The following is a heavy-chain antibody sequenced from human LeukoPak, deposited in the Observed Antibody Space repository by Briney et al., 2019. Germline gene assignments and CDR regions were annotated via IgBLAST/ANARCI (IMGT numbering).Heavy chain of an antibody. V-gene: IGHV3-11*01. D-gene: IGHD3-3*02. CDR1: GLTLSDHW. J-gene: IGHJ3*01. Sequence: GGSLRLSCAASGLTLSDHWMTWIRQAPGKGLEWVAYMSNSGTTIYYAGSVEGRFTISRDNAKNSLYLQMSSLRAEDAAVYYCARDPAFGAFDVWGQGTMVTVSS. CDR3: ARDPAFGAFDV. CDR2: MSNSGTTI.